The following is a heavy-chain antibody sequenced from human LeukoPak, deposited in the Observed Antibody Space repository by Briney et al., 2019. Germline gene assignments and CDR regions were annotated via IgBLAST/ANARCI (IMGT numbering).Heavy chain of an antibody. Sequence: GGSLRLSCAASGFTFDDYAMHWVRQDPGKGLEGVSGIRWNSGSIGYADSVKGRFTISRDNAKNYLYLQMNSLRAEDMALYYCXXXXXXYSSGWITASFDYWGQGTLVTVSS. J-gene: IGHJ4*02. CDR3: XXXXXXYSSGWITASFDY. CDR2: IRWNSGSI. V-gene: IGHV3-9*03. CDR1: GFTFDDYA. D-gene: IGHD6-19*01.